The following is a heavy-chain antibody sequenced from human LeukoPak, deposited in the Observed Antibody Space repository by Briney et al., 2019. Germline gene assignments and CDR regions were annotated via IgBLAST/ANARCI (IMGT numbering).Heavy chain of an antibody. CDR1: GYTFTSYA. CDR2: INAGNGNT. J-gene: IGHJ4*02. D-gene: IGHD6-19*01. Sequence: GASVKVSCKASGYTFTSYAMHWVRQAPGQRLEWMGWINAGNGNTKYSQKFQGRVTITRDTSASTAYMELSSLRSEDTAVYYCARRSSGWKEIDHWGQGALVTVSS. V-gene: IGHV1-3*01. CDR3: ARRSSGWKEIDH.